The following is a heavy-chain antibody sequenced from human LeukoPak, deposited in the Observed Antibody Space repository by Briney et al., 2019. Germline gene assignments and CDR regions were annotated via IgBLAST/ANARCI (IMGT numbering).Heavy chain of an antibody. CDR3: ARGGLILRYFVDYYYYYMDV. J-gene: IGHJ6*03. CDR1: GYIFIGYY. CDR2: INPNSGGT. V-gene: IGHV1-2*06. D-gene: IGHD3-9*01. Sequence: ASVKVSCKASGYIFIGYYMHWVRQAPGKGLDWMGRINPNSGGTKYAQKFQGRVTMTRDTSISTAYMELSRLRSDDTAVYYCARGGLILRYFVDYYYYYMDVWGKGTTVTVSS.